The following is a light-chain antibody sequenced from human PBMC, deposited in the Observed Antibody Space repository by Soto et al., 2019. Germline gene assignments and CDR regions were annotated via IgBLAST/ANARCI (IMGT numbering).Light chain of an antibody. J-gene: IGLJ1*01. Sequence: QSALAQPASVSGSPGQSITISCTGTSSDVGNYNYVSWYQQYPGRVPKLLIYMVSNRPSAVSNRFSGSKSGNTASLTTSGLQAEDEADYFCTSPTPGSLYVFGTGTKVTVL. V-gene: IGLV2-14*01. CDR1: SSDVGNYNY. CDR3: TSPTPGSLYV. CDR2: MVS.